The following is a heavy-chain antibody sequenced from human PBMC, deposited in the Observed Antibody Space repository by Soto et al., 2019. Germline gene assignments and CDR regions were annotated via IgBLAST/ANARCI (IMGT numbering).Heavy chain of an antibody. D-gene: IGHD3-9*01. V-gene: IGHV3-64*01. J-gene: IGHJ6*02. CDR2: ISSNGGST. Sequence: GGSLRLSCAASGFTFSSYAMHWVHQAPGKGLEYVSAISSNGGSTYYANSVKGRFTISRDNSKNTLYLQMGSLRAEDMAVYSFARCDILTGYDYYYGMDVWGQGTTVTVSS. CDR3: ARCDILTGYDYYYGMDV. CDR1: GFTFSSYA.